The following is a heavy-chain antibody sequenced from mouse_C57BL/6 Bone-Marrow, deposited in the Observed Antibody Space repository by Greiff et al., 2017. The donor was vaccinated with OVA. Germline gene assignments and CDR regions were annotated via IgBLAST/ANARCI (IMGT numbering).Heavy chain of an antibody. CDR1: GYTFTDYY. CDR2: INPNNGGT. CDR3: ARGRGYYWYFDV. J-gene: IGHJ1*03. V-gene: IGHV1-26*01. Sequence: VQLQQSGPELVKPGASVKISCKASGYTFTDYYMNWVKQSHGKSLEWIGDINPNNGGTSYNQKFKGKATLTVDKSSSTAYMELRSLTSEDSAVYYCARGRGYYWYFDVWGTGTTVTVSS.